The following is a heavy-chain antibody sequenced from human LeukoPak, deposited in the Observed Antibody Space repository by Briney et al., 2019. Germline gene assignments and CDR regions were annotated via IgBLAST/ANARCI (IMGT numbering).Heavy chain of an antibody. CDR2: ITYDGSNK. D-gene: IGHD3-10*01. Sequence: GGSLRLSCAASGITLSSYDMHWVRQAPGKALEWVAVITYDGSNKDYADSVKGRFTISRDNSKNTLDLQMNSLRAEDTAVYYCAKDRGVWAFDIWGQGTMVTVSS. J-gene: IGHJ3*02. CDR3: AKDRGVWAFDI. V-gene: IGHV3-30-3*01. CDR1: GITLSSYD.